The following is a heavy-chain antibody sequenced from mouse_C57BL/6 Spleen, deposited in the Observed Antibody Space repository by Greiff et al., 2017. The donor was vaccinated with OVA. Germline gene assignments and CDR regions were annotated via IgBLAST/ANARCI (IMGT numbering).Heavy chain of an antibody. Sequence: EVQLQQSGPELVKPGASVKISCKASGYTFTDYYMNWVKQSHGKSLEWIGDINPNNGGTSYNQKFKGKATLTVDKSSSTAYMELRSLTSEDSAVYYCARPYFTTVVATRAMDYWGQGTSVTVSS. CDR3: ARPYFTTVVATRAMDY. CDR2: INPNNGGT. D-gene: IGHD1-1*01. J-gene: IGHJ4*01. V-gene: IGHV1-26*01. CDR1: GYTFTDYY.